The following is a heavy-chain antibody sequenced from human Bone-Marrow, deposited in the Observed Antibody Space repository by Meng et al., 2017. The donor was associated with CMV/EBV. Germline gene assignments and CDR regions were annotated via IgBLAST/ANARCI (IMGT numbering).Heavy chain of an antibody. CDR3: AREAMRAYYFDY. Sequence: ASVKVSCKASGYTFTDYYVHWVRQAPGQGLEWMGSISGKSGATKFGQKFQGRVTLTRDTSISTAYMELSRLRSDDTAVYYCAREAMRAYYFDYWGQGTLVTVSS. D-gene: IGHD3-16*01. CDR1: GYTFTDYY. CDR2: ISGKSGAT. J-gene: IGHJ4*02. V-gene: IGHV1-2*02.